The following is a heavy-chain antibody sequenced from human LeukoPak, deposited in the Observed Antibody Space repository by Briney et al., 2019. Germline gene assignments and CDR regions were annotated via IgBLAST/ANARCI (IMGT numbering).Heavy chain of an antibody. CDR2: ISYDGSNK. CDR1: GFTFSSYA. Sequence: GGSLRLSCAASGFTFSSYAMHWVRQAPGKGLEWVAVISYDGSNKYYADSVKGRFTISRDNSKNTLYLQMNSLRAEDTAVYYCARSSGSFFEADYWGQGTLVTVSS. D-gene: IGHD1-26*01. J-gene: IGHJ4*02. V-gene: IGHV3-30-3*01. CDR3: ARSSGSFFEADY.